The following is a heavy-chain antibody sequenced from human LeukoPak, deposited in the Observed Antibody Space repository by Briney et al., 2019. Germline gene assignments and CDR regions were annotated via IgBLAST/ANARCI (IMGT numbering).Heavy chain of an antibody. CDR1: GFTFRNSG. V-gene: IGHV3-30*02. CDR2: IRYDGSII. J-gene: IGHJ4*02. Sequence: PGGSLRLSCAASGFTFRNSGMHWVRQALPKGLEWVAFIRYDGSIIYYADSVKGRFTISRDNSKNTLYLQMNSLRAEDTAVYYCAKDANTGGDYFDHWGQGTLVTVSS. CDR3: AKDANTGGDYFDH. D-gene: IGHD1-14*01.